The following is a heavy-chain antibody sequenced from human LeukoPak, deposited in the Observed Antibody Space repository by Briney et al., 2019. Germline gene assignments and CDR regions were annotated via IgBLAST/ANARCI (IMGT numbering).Heavy chain of an antibody. D-gene: IGHD4/OR15-4a*01. CDR3: ARDLTTFVAFDI. CDR2: ISCSSRYI. V-gene: IGHV3-21*01. Sequence: PGGSLRLSCAASGFTFSSYSINWVRQAPGKGLEWVSSISCSSRYIFYADSVKGRFTISRDNAKNSLYLQMSSLRAEDTAVYYCARDLTTFVAFDIWGQGTMVTVSS. J-gene: IGHJ3*02. CDR1: GFTFSSYS.